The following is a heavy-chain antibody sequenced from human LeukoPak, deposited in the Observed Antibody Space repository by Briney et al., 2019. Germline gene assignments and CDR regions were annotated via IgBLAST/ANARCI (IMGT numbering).Heavy chain of an antibody. Sequence: GGSLRLSCAASGFTFSSYSMNWVRQAPGKGLEWVSSISSSSSYIYYADSVKGRFTISRDNAKNSLYLQMSSLRAEDTAVYYCARDGGSWYPALGYWGQGTLVTVSS. V-gene: IGHV3-21*01. CDR2: ISSSSSYI. CDR3: ARDGGSWYPALGY. J-gene: IGHJ4*02. CDR1: GFTFSSYS. D-gene: IGHD6-13*01.